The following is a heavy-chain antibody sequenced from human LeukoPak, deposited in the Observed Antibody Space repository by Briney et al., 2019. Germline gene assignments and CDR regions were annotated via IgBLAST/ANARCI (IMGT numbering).Heavy chain of an antibody. CDR2: IKQDGSEK. J-gene: IGHJ4*02. D-gene: IGHD5-18*01. Sequence: GGSLRLSCAASGFTFSNLWMSWVRQAPGKGLKWVANIKQDGSEKYYVDSVKGRFTISRDNAQNSLYLQMNSLRAEDTAVYYCAKDGIGYSYGREWGQGTLVTVSS. CDR3: AKDGIGYSYGRE. CDR1: GFTFSNLW. V-gene: IGHV3-7*03.